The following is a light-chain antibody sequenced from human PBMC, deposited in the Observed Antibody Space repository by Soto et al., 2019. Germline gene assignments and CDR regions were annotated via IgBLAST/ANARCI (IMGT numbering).Light chain of an antibody. CDR3: QQYNSYRMYT. V-gene: IGKV1-5*01. CDR1: QSISSW. CDR2: DAS. J-gene: IGKJ2*01. Sequence: DIQMTQSPSTLSASVGDRVTITCRASQSISSWLAWYQQKPGKAPKLLIYDASILEGGVPSRFSGSGSGTEFTLTISSVQPDDFATYYCQQYNSYRMYTFGQGTKLEIK.